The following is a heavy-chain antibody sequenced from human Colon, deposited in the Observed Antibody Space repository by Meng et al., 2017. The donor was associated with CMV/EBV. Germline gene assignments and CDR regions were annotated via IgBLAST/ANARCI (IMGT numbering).Heavy chain of an antibody. V-gene: IGHV1-2*02. Sequence: QVPLVPAGAEVNKPGASMSVSCQASAYNFTGYYMHWVRQAPGPGLEWMGWINPNSGGTNYAQKFQGRITMTRDTSISTAYMELSRLRSDDTAVYYCARAPYNWNDEGWFDPWGQGTLVTVSS. CDR2: INPNSGGT. D-gene: IGHD1-20*01. J-gene: IGHJ5*02. CDR3: ARAPYNWNDEGWFDP. CDR1: AYNFTGYY.